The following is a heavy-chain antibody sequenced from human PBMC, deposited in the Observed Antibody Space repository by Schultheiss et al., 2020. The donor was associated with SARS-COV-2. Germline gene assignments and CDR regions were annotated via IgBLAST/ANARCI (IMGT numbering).Heavy chain of an antibody. CDR1: GFTFSSYA. V-gene: IGHV3-30*01. Sequence: GGSLRLSCAASGFTFSSYAMHWVRQAPGKGLEWVAVISYDGSNKYYADSVKGRFTISRDNSKNTLYLQMNSLRAEDTAVYYCARENCEDRSTSCYYFISGWFDPWGQGTLVTVSS. CDR3: ARENCEDRSTSCYYFISGWFDP. CDR2: ISYDGSNK. D-gene: IGHD2-2*01. J-gene: IGHJ5*02.